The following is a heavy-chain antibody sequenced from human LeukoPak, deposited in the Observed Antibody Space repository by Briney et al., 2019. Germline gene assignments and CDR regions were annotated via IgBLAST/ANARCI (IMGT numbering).Heavy chain of an antibody. Sequence: SETLSLTCAVYGGSFSGYYWSWIRQPPGKGLEGIGEINHSGSTNYNPSLKSRVTISVDTSKNQFSLELSSVTAADTAVYYCARGMTGYCSSTSCYSAYYYYMDVWGKGTTVTVSS. CDR1: GGSFSGYY. CDR2: INHSGST. D-gene: IGHD2-2*02. CDR3: ARGMTGYCSSTSCYSAYYYYMDV. V-gene: IGHV4-34*01. J-gene: IGHJ6*03.